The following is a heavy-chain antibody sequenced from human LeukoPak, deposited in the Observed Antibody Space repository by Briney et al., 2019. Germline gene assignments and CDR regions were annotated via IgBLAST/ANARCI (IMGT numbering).Heavy chain of an antibody. Sequence: PGGSLRLSCAASGFTFSSYSMNWVRQAPGEGLEWISYISDSSSTIFYADSVKGRFAISRDNAKNSLYLQINSLRDEDTAVYYCAAARQWPGAFDVWGQGTMVTVSS. V-gene: IGHV3-48*02. CDR1: GFTFSSYS. J-gene: IGHJ3*01. CDR3: AAARQWPGAFDV. D-gene: IGHD6-19*01. CDR2: ISDSSSTI.